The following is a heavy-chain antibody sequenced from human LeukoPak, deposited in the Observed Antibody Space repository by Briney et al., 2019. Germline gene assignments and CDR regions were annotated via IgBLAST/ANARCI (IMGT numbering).Heavy chain of an antibody. CDR1: GFTFSRYG. V-gene: IGHV3-30*03. J-gene: IGHJ4*02. Sequence: PGRSLRLSCVASGFTFSRYGMHWVRQAPGKGLEWVAVISYDGSNKYYADSVKGRFTISRDNSKNTLYLQMNSLRAEDTAVYYCARPQYYYDSSGPPEYWGQGTLVTVSS. CDR2: ISYDGSNK. CDR3: ARPQYYYDSSGPPEY. D-gene: IGHD3-22*01.